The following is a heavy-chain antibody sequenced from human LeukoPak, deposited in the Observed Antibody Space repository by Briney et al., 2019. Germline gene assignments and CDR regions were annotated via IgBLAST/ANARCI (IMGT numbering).Heavy chain of an antibody. D-gene: IGHD2-2*01. CDR2: IYYNGST. CDR3: ARQGAGEVVVVPAAMLNFDY. V-gene: IGHV4-39*01. Sequence: SETLSLTCTVSGGSISSSSYYWGWIRQPPGKGREWIGGIYYNGSTYYNPSLKSRVTISVDTSKNQFSLKLSSVTAADTAVYYCARQGAGEVVVVPAAMLNFDYWGQGTLVTVSS. J-gene: IGHJ4*02. CDR1: GGSISSSSYY.